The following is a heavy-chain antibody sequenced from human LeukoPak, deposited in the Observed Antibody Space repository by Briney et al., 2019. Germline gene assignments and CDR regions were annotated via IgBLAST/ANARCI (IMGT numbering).Heavy chain of an antibody. D-gene: IGHD1-7*01. Sequence: GRSLRLSCAASGFTFSSYAMSWVRQAPGKGLEWVSAISGSGGSTYYADSVKGRFTISRDNSKNTLYLQMNSLRAEDTAVYYCAKDALTGTTRASAYFDYWGQGTLVTVSS. CDR3: AKDALTGTTRASAYFDY. J-gene: IGHJ4*02. V-gene: IGHV3-23*01. CDR1: GFTFSSYA. CDR2: ISGSGGST.